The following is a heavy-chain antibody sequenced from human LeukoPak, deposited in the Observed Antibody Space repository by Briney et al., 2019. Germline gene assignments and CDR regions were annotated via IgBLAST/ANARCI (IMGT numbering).Heavy chain of an antibody. CDR3: ARDGYSGSDAL. V-gene: IGHV4-59*01. J-gene: IGHJ4*02. CDR2: IYHSGST. Sequence: SETLSLTCTVSGGSISSYYWSWIRQPPGKGLEWIGYIYHSGSTNYNPSLKSRITISVDTSQNQFSLKLSSVTAADTAVYYCARDGYSGSDALWGQGTLVTVSS. D-gene: IGHD5-12*01. CDR1: GGSISSYY.